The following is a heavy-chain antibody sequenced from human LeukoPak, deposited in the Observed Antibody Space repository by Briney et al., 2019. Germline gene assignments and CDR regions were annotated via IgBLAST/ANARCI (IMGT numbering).Heavy chain of an antibody. J-gene: IGHJ4*02. V-gene: IGHV4-59*01. CDR2: IYYSGST. CDR3: ARDPRVYCSGGSCYEFDY. D-gene: IGHD2-15*01. CDR1: GGSISSYY. Sequence: PSETLSLTCTVSGGSISSYYWSWIRQPPGKGLEWIGYIYYSGSTNYNPSLKSRVTISVDTSKNQFSLKLSSVTAADTAVYYCARDPRVYCSGGSCYEFDYWGQGTLVTVSS.